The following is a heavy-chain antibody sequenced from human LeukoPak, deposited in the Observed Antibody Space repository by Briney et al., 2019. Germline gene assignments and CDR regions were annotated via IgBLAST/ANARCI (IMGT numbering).Heavy chain of an antibody. CDR1: GYTFIGYY. V-gene: IGHV1-2*02. J-gene: IGHJ5*01. CDR2: INPNSGVT. CDR3: ARENWFDS. Sequence: ASVKVSCKASGYTFIGYYMHWVRQARGQGLEWMGWINPNSGVTNYAQKFQHRVTITRDTSISTAYMELSRLTSDDTAVYYCARENWFDSWGQGTLVSVS.